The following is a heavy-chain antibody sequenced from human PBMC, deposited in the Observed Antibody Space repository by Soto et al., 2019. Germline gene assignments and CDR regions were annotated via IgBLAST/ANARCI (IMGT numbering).Heavy chain of an antibody. J-gene: IGHJ5*02. D-gene: IGHD3-16*01. CDR1: GSALSNDW. Sequence: EVQLVESGGGLVQPGGSLRLTCTASGSALSNDWMNWVRQAPGKGLEWVANISPDGGQKQYVDSVKGRFTVSRDNAKNSLFMQMNSLGAEDQAVYFCFPGGGGSGSWGQGTLVTVSS. CDR3: FPGGGGSGS. V-gene: IGHV3-7*01. CDR2: ISPDGGQK.